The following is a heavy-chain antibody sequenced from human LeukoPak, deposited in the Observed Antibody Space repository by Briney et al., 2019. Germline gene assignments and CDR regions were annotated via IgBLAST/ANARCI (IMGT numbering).Heavy chain of an antibody. CDR1: GFAFSTYY. CDR3: AKSLSSGWSSYYFGD. J-gene: IGHJ4*02. Sequence: GGSLRLSCAASGFAFSTYYIHWVRQPPGKGLEWVAVISYDGRNMYYGDSVKGRFTISRDNFKNTLYLQMNSLRPEDTAVYYCAKSLSSGWSSYYFGDWGQGALVTVSS. V-gene: IGHV3-30*18. CDR2: ISYDGRNM. D-gene: IGHD6-19*01.